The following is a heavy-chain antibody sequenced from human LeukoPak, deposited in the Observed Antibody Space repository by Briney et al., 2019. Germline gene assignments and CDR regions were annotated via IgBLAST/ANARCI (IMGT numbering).Heavy chain of an antibody. D-gene: IGHD3-3*01. V-gene: IGHV3-23*01. CDR3: AKVEGYYDFWSGPSYYYYGMDV. CDR2: ISGSGGST. J-gene: IGHJ6*02. CDR1: GFTFSSYA. Sequence: GGSLRLSCAASGFTFSSYAMSWVRQAPGEGLEWVSAISGSGGSTYYADSVKGRFTISRDNSKNTLYLQMNSLRAEDTAVYYCAKVEGYYDFWSGPSYYYYGMDVWGQGTTVTVSS.